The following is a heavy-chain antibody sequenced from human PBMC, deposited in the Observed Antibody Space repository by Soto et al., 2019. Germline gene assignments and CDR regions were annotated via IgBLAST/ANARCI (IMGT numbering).Heavy chain of an antibody. V-gene: IGHV3-23*01. J-gene: IGHJ4*02. Sequence: EVQLLESGGGLVQPGGSLRLSCAASGFTFSSYALSWVRRAPGKGLEWVSSISPSGGFTYYADSVKGRFSITRDNSKSSMFLQMNSLRADDTAVYFCAKRVGELLQIFGSWGQGTLVTVS. CDR3: AKRVGELLQIFGS. CDR2: ISPSGGFT. D-gene: IGHD3-10*01. CDR1: GFTFSSYA.